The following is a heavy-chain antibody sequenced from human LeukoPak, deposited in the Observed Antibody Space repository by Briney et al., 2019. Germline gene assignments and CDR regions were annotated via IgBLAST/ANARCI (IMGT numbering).Heavy chain of an antibody. CDR3: ARDPVAAAGNNWFDP. CDR2: ISYDGSDK. J-gene: IGHJ5*02. Sequence: PGGSLRLSCAASGFTFSSYAVQWVRQAPGEGLEWGAFISYDGSDKHYADSVKGRFTISRDNSRNTMFLQMNSLRVEDTAVYYCARDPVAAAGNNWFDPWGQGTLVTVSS. V-gene: IGHV3-30-3*01. D-gene: IGHD6-13*01. CDR1: GFTFSSYA.